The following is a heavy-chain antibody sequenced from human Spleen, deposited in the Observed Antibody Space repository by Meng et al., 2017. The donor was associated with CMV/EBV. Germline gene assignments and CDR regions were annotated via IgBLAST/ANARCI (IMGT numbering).Heavy chain of an antibody. D-gene: IGHD3-10*01. CDR1: GFTFGAYS. J-gene: IGHJ6*02. CDR2: ISTTSTYI. CDR3: ARDGSSTIRANYYYYGMDV. V-gene: IGHV3-21*01. Sequence: GESLKISCAASGFTFGAYSMNWVRQAPGKGLEWVSSISTTSTYIYYADSVKGRFTISRDNAKNSLYLQMDSLRAEDTAVYYCARDGSSTIRANYYYYGMDVWGQGTTVTVSS.